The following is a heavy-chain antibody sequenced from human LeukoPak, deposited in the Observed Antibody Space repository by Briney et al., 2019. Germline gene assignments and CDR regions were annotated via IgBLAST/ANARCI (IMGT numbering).Heavy chain of an antibody. CDR3: ASHSSGWYAY. Sequence: ASVKVSCKASGFTSASYGVTWVRQAPGQGLEWMGWISAYSGNTNYAQKFQGRVTMTTDTSTSTAYMKLRSLTSDDTAVYYCASHSSGWYAYWGQGTLVTVSS. CDR2: ISAYSGNT. CDR1: GFTSASYG. V-gene: IGHV1-18*01. J-gene: IGHJ4*02. D-gene: IGHD6-19*01.